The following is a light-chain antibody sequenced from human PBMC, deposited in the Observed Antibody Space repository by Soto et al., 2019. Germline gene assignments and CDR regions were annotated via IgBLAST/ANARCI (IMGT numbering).Light chain of an antibody. V-gene: IGKV3-20*01. CDR3: QKYGSSPPIT. J-gene: IGKJ5*01. CDR2: GAS. Sequence: EILLTQSPGTLSLSPGERATLSCRASQSVSSRYLAWYQQKPGQAPRLLIYGASSRATGIPDRFSGSGSGTDFTLTISRLEPEDFAVYYCQKYGSSPPITFGQGTRLEIK. CDR1: QSVSSRY.